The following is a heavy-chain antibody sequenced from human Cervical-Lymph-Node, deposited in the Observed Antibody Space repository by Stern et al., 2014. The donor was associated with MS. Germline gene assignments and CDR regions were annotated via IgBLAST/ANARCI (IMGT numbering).Heavy chain of an antibody. CDR1: GYSFNIYW. Sequence: DQLVDSGAEVKKPGESLTISCKGFGYSFNIYWIAWVRQRPGKGLEWMGIIYPDDSDTGYSPSFQVQVTFSVDKSISTAYLQWSSLKPSDTATYFCARRGMDVWGQGTSVTVSS. J-gene: IGHJ6*02. CDR2: IYPDDSDT. CDR3: ARRGMDV. V-gene: IGHV5-51*01.